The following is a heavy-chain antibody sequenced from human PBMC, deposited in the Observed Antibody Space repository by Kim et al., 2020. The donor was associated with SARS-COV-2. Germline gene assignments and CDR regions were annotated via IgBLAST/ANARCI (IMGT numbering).Heavy chain of an antibody. CDR3: ARVGHCSSTSCYAYYFDY. J-gene: IGHJ4*02. V-gene: IGHV4-34*01. CDR2: INHSGST. CDR1: GGSFSGFY. D-gene: IGHD2-2*01. Sequence: SETLSLTCAVYGGSFSGFYWSWIRQPPGKGLEWIGEINHSGSTNYNPSLKSRVTISVDTSKNQFSLKLSSVTAADTAVYYCARVGHCSSTSCYAYYFDYWGQGTLVTVSS.